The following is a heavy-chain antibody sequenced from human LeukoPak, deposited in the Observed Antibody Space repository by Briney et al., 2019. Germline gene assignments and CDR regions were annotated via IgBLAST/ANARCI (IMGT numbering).Heavy chain of an antibody. D-gene: IGHD3-22*01. CDR1: GFTFDDYA. J-gene: IGHJ4*02. V-gene: IGHV3-9*01. CDR3: AKDRHYDSSGYSFDY. CDR2: ISWNSGSI. Sequence: GRSLRLSCAASGFTFDDYAMHWVRQAPGKGLEWVSGISWNSGSIGYADSVKGRFTISRDNAKNSLYLQMNSLRAEDTALYYRAKDRHYDSSGYSFDYWGQGTLVTVSS.